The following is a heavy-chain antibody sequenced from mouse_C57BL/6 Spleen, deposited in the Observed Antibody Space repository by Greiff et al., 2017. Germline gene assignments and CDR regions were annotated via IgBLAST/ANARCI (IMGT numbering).Heavy chain of an antibody. CDR1: GYTFTSYW. D-gene: IGHD6-1*01. J-gene: IGHJ4*01. V-gene: IGHV1-52*01. CDR2: IDPSDSET. Sequence: QVQLQQPGAELVRPGSSVKLSCKASGYTFTSYWRHWVKQRPIQGLEWIGNIDPSDSETHYNQKFKDKATLTVDKSSSTAYMQLSSLTSEDSAVYYCARCRDYAMDYWGQGTSVTVSS. CDR3: ARCRDYAMDY.